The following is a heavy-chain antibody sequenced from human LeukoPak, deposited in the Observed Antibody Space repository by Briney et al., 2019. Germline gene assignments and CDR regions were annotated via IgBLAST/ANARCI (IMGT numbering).Heavy chain of an antibody. Sequence: GESLKISCKGSGYSFTSYWIGWVRQMPGKGLEWMGIIYPGDSDTRYSPSFQGQVTISADKSISTAYLQWSSLKASDTAMYYCARKYCRSTSCYGYFDYWGQGTLVTVSS. CDR1: GYSFTSYW. V-gene: IGHV5-51*01. CDR2: IYPGDSDT. J-gene: IGHJ4*02. D-gene: IGHD2-2*01. CDR3: ARKYCRSTSCYGYFDY.